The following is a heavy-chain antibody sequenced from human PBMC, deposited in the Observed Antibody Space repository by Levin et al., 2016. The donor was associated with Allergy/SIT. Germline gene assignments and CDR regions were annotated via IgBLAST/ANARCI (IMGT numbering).Heavy chain of an antibody. V-gene: IGHV3-48*02. J-gene: IGHJ4*02. Sequence: GGSLRLSCAASGFTFGSQTMSWVRQSPVGGLEWLASITSKGRTTYYANSVKGRFTISRDNAKNSLHLQMTSLRDEDTAVYYCARDRFGITAVVDYWGQGTLVIVSS. D-gene: IGHD3-10*01. CDR1: GFTFGSQT. CDR3: ARDRFGITAVVDY. CDR2: ITSKGRTT.